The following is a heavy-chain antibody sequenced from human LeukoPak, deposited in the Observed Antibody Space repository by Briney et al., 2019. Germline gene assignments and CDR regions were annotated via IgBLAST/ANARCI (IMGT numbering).Heavy chain of an antibody. CDR3: ARTTMIVVAMVY. Sequence: ASVKVSCKASGYTFTSYDINWVRQATGQGLEWMGWMNPNSGNTGYAQKFQGRVTMTRNTSISTAYMELSSLRSEDTAVYYCARTTMIVVAMVYWGQGTLVTVSS. CDR1: GYTFTSYD. D-gene: IGHD3-22*01. CDR2: MNPNSGNT. V-gene: IGHV1-8*01. J-gene: IGHJ4*02.